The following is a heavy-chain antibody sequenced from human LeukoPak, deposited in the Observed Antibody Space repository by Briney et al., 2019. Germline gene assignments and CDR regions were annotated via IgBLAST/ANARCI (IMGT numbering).Heavy chain of an antibody. CDR2: ISGSGGST. D-gene: IGHD6-19*01. J-gene: IGHJ4*02. V-gene: IGHV3-23*01. CDR1: GFTFSSYA. Sequence: GGSLRLSCAASGFTFSSYAMSWVRQAPGKGLEWVSAISGSGGSTYYADSVKGRFTISRDNSKNTLYLQMNSLRAEDTAVYYCARVSSGWTSGYWGQGTLVTVSS. CDR3: ARVSSGWTSGY.